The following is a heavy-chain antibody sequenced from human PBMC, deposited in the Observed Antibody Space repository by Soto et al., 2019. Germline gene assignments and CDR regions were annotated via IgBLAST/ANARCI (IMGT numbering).Heavy chain of an antibody. CDR3: ARHLQFLEWLIDY. J-gene: IGHJ4*02. CDR1: GGTFSTYG. Sequence: VKVSCKASGGTFSTYGISWVRQAPGQGLEWMGGIIPSFGTTNYAQNFQGRVTITADAFTSTAYMELSSLRSEDTAVYYCARHLQFLEWLIDYWGQGTRVTVSS. V-gene: IGHV1-69*13. D-gene: IGHD3-3*01. CDR2: IIPSFGTT.